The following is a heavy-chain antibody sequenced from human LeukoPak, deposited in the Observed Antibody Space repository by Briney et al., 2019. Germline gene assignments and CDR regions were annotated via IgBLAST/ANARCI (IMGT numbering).Heavy chain of an antibody. CDR1: GFTFSSYS. CDR2: ISSSSSYI. CDR3: ATQETGSSGWYGGDWYFDL. D-gene: IGHD6-19*01. V-gene: IGHV3-21*01. Sequence: GGSLRLSCAASGFTFSSYSMNWVRQAPGKGLEWVSSISSSSSYIYYADSVKGRFTISRDNAKNSLYLQMNSLRAEDSAVYYCATQETGSSGWYGGDWYFDLWGRGTLVTVSS. J-gene: IGHJ2*01.